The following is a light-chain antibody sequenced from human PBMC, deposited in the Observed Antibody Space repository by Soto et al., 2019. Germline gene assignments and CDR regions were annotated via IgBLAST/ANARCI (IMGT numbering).Light chain of an antibody. CDR3: SSYTTSSTYV. Sequence: QSALTQPASVSGSAGQSITISCTGSSSDVGGYNYASWFQQHPGKAPKLMIYEVNNRPSGVSNRFSGSKSGNTASLTISGLQAEDEADYYCSSYTTSSTYVFGTGTKVTVL. CDR2: EVN. J-gene: IGLJ1*01. CDR1: SSDVGGYNY. V-gene: IGLV2-14*01.